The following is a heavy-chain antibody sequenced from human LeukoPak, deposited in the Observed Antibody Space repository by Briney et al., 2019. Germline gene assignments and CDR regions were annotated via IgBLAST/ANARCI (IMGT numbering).Heavy chain of an antibody. Sequence: SETLSLTCAVSGGSISSSNWWTWVRQPPGKGLEWVGEIYLRGNTNYNPSLESRVTISVDESKTQLSLRLESVTAADTAVYYCARRSSSGTQPGAFDIWGQGTMVTVSS. CDR3: ARRSSSGTQPGAFDI. CDR1: GGSISSSNW. D-gene: IGHD3-22*01. V-gene: IGHV4-4*02. J-gene: IGHJ3*02. CDR2: IYLRGNT.